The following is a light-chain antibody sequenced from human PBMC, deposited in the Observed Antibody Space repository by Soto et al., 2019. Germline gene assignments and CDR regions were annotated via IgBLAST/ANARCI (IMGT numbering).Light chain of an antibody. Sequence: QSALTQPASVSESPGQSITISCTGTSSDVGGYKYVSWYQQHPGKAPKLMIYEVNNRPSGVSNRFSGSKSGNTASLTISGLQAEDEADYYCSSYTSSSSVIFGGGTKLTVL. J-gene: IGLJ2*01. V-gene: IGLV2-14*01. CDR1: SSDVGGYKY. CDR2: EVN. CDR3: SSYTSSSSVI.